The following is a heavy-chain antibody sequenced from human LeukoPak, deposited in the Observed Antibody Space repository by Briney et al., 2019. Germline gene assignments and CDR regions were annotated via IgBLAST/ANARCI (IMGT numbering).Heavy chain of an antibody. Sequence: GGSLRLSCAASGFMFDDYTMHWVRQAPGKGLEWVSLINWDGGSTYYAGSVKGRFTISRDNSKNSLYLQMNSLRTEDTALYYCAKGDVDSPMNFCHWGQGTLITVSS. CDR1: GFMFDDYT. J-gene: IGHJ4*02. D-gene: IGHD5-18*01. CDR3: AKGDVDSPMNFCH. CDR2: INWDGGST. V-gene: IGHV3-43*01.